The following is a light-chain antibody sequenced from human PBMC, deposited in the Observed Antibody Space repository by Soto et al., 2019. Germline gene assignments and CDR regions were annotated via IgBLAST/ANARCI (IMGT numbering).Light chain of an antibody. J-gene: IGKJ1*01. Sequence: EVVLNQSPCTLSVSPGESATLSCRASQYVSGRFLAWYQQKPGQAPRLLIYGASDRATGIPDRFSGSGSGTGFTPTISRLEAEDFTAYYCQQYGRSPWTFGQGTQAAIK. CDR3: QQYGRSPWT. CDR1: QYVSGRF. CDR2: GAS. V-gene: IGKV3-20*01.